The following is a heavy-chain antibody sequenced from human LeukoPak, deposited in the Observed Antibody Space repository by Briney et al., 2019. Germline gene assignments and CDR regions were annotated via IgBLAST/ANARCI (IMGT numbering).Heavy chain of an antibody. D-gene: IGHD3-22*01. J-gene: IGHJ5*02. Sequence: PGRSLRLSCAASGFTFSSYAMHWVRQAPGKGLEWVAVISYDGSNKYYADSVKGRFTISRDNSKNTLYLQMNSLRAEDTAVYYCAREHADYLDSSGHPFDPWGQGTLVTVSS. V-gene: IGHV3-30-3*01. CDR1: GFTFSSYA. CDR2: ISYDGSNK. CDR3: AREHADYLDSSGHPFDP.